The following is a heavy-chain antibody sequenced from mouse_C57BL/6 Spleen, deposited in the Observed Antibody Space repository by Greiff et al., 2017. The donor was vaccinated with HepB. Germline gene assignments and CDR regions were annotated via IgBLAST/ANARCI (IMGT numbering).Heavy chain of an antibody. Sequence: VQLQQPGAELVKPGASVKMSCKASGYTFTSYWITWVKQRPGQGLEWIGDIYPGSGSTNYNEKFKSKATLTVDTSSSTAYMQLSSLTSEDSAVYYCARAGSNYYYAMDYWGQGTSVTVSS. J-gene: IGHJ4*01. V-gene: IGHV1-55*01. D-gene: IGHD1-1*01. CDR3: ARAGSNYYYAMDY. CDR1: GYTFTSYW. CDR2: IYPGSGST.